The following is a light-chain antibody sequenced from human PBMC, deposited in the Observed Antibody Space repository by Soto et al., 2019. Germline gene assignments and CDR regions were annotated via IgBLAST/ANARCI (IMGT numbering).Light chain of an antibody. CDR1: ISDVGGHNS. CDR2: DVS. Sequence: QSVLTQPASWSGSPGQSITISCTGTISDVGGHNSVSWYRQDPGKAPKLMIYDVSNRPSGVSDRFSGSKSGNTASLTISGLQIEDEADYYCSSFTSSVTYVFGTGTKVNVL. CDR3: SSFTSSVTYV. J-gene: IGLJ1*01. V-gene: IGLV2-14*01.